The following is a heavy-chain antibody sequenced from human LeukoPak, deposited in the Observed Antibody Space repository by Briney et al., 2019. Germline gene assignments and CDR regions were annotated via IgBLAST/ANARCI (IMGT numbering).Heavy chain of an antibody. CDR3: ARVSVESTDYYDSLPSRAFDI. J-gene: IGHJ3*02. Sequence: ASVKVSXKASGGTFSSYAISWVRQAPGQGLEWMGGIIPIFGTANYAQKFQGRVTITADESTSTAYMELSSLRSEDTAVYYCARVSVESTDYYDSLPSRAFDIWGQGAMVTVSS. V-gene: IGHV1-69*13. CDR2: IIPIFGTA. CDR1: GGTFSSYA. D-gene: IGHD3-22*01.